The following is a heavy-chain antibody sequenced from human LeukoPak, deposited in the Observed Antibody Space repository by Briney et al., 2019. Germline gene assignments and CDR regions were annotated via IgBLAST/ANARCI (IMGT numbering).Heavy chain of an antibody. Sequence: GGSLRLSCAVSGFAFSAYSMNWVRQAPGKGLEWVSSISSRSNNIYYADSVKGRFTISRDNAKNSLYLQMNSLRDEDTAVYYCARTVPFDYWGQGTLVTVSS. CDR1: GFAFSAYS. V-gene: IGHV3-48*02. J-gene: IGHJ4*02. D-gene: IGHD3-10*02. CDR2: ISSRSNNI. CDR3: ARTVPFDY.